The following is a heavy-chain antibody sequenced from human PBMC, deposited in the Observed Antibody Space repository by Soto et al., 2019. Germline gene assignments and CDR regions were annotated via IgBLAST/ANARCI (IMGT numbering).Heavy chain of an antibody. V-gene: IGHV1-69*01. CDR1: GGTFSSYA. CDR2: IIPIFGTA. CDR3: ARRSALAYCGGDCYSGAFDI. J-gene: IGHJ3*02. D-gene: IGHD2-21*02. Sequence: QVQLVQSGAEVKKPGSSVKVSCKASGGTFSSYAISWVRQAPGQGLEWMGGIIPIFGTANYAQKFQGRVTITADESTSTAYMELSSLRSEDTAVYYCARRSALAYCGGDCYSGAFDIWGQGTMVTASS.